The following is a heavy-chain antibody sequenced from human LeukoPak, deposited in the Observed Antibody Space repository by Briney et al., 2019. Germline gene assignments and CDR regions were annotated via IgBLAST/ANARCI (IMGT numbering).Heavy chain of an antibody. CDR2: ISSSSSYI. D-gene: IGHD2-15*01. J-gene: IGHJ4*02. Sequence: GGSLRLSCAASGFTFSSYSMNWVRQAPGKGLEWVSSISSSSSYIYYADSVKGRFTISRDNAKNSLYLQMNSLRAEDTAVYYCASNPGYCSGGSCPPPDYWGQGTLVTVSS. CDR1: GFTFSSYS. CDR3: ASNPGYCSGGSCPPPDY. V-gene: IGHV3-21*01.